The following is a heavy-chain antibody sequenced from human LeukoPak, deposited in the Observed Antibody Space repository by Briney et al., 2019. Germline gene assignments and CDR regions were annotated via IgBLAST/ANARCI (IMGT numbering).Heavy chain of an antibody. Sequence: SETLSLTCTVSGGSISSYYWGWIRQPPGKGLEWIGYIYYSGSTNYNPSLKSRVTISVDTSKNQFSLKLSSVTAADTAVYYCARRGAYCGGDCQDYWGQGTLVTVSS. CDR3: ARRGAYCGGDCQDY. V-gene: IGHV4-59*08. J-gene: IGHJ4*02. CDR2: IYYSGST. CDR1: GGSISSYY. D-gene: IGHD2-21*02.